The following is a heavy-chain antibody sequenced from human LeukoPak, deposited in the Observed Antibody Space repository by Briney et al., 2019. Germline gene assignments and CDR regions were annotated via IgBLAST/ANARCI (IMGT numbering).Heavy chain of an antibody. D-gene: IGHD1-26*01. CDR1: GFTFSDYY. CDR2: ISSSGSTI. V-gene: IGHV3-11*01. J-gene: IGHJ4*02. CDR3: ARAYSGSYYSDFDY. Sequence: GGSLRLSCAASGFTFSDYYMSWIRQAPGKGLEWVSYISSSGSTIYYADSVKGRFTISRDNAKNSLYLQTNSLRAEDTAVYYCARAYSGSYYSDFDYWGQGTLVTVSS.